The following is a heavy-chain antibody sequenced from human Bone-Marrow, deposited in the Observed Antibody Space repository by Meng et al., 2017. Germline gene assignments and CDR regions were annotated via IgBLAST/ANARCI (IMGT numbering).Heavy chain of an antibody. CDR1: GGSISINSYY. CDR3: ASLTYGMDV. J-gene: IGHJ6*02. Sequence: GSLRLSCTVSGGSISINSYYWGWIRQPPGKGLEWIGSIYYNGNIYSNASLKSRLSMSIDTSKNQFSLKLSSVTAADTAVYYCASLTYGMDVWGQGTTVTVSS. V-gene: IGHV4-39*07. CDR2: IYYNGNI.